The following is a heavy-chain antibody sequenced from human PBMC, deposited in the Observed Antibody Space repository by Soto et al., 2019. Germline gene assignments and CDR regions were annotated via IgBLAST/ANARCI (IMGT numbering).Heavy chain of an antibody. CDR3: ARGVYSSGTTAMDV. V-gene: IGHV1-2*04. Sequence: ASVKVSFKASGGTFSSYTISWVRQAPGQGLEWMGWINPNRGGTNYAQKFQGWVTITRDTSISTAYMELSRLRSDDTAVYYCARGVYSSGTTAMDVWGKGTTVTVSS. J-gene: IGHJ6*03. CDR2: INPNRGGT. D-gene: IGHD1-7*01. CDR1: GGTFSSYT.